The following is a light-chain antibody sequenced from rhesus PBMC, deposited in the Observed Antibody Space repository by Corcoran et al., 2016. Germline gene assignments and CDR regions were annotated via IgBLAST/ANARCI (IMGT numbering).Light chain of an antibody. CDR1: QGISHY. V-gene: IGKV1-36*02. CDR2: AAS. Sequence: DIQMTQSPSSLSASVEDRVTITCRASQGISHYLTWYQQKPEKAPKRLIFAASSLESGVPSRFSGSGSETEFTLTISSMQPEDFASYYCLQGHSTPYSFGQGTKVEIK. J-gene: IGKJ2*01. CDR3: LQGHSTPYS.